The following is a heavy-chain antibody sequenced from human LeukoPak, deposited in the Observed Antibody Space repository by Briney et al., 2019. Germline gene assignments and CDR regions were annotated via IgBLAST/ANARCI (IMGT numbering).Heavy chain of an antibody. V-gene: IGHV4-34*01. CDR1: GGSFSGYY. CDR3: ARGSDGSGYYRSRPFDY. D-gene: IGHD3-22*01. Sequence: SETLSPTCAVYGGSFSGYYWSWIRQPPGKGLEWIGEINHSGSTNYNPSLKSRVTISVDTSKNQFSLKLSSVTAADTAVYYCARGSDGSGYYRSRPFDYWGQGTLVTVSS. J-gene: IGHJ4*02. CDR2: INHSGST.